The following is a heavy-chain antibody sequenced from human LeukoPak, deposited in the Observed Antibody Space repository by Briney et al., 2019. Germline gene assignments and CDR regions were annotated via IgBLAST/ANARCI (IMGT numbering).Heavy chain of an antibody. D-gene: IGHD3-16*02. CDR3: AREEGSSRYYYYYMDV. J-gene: IGHJ6*03. Sequence: PSETLSLTCTVSGYSISSGYYWGWIRQPPGKGLEWIGSIYHSGSTYHNPSLKSRVTISVDTSKDQFSLKLSSVTAADTAVYYCAREEGSSRYYYYYMDVWGKGTTVTVSS. V-gene: IGHV4-38-2*02. CDR2: IYHSGST. CDR1: GYSISSGYY.